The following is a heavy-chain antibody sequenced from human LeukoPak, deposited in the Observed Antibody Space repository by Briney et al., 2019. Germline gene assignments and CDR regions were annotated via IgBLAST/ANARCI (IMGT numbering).Heavy chain of an antibody. V-gene: IGHV3-30*02. J-gene: IGHJ5*02. Sequence: RPGGSLRLSCAASGFTFSSYGMHWVRQAPGKGLEWVAFIRYDGSNKYYADSVKGRFTISRDNSKNTLYLQMNSLRAEDTAVYYCAKVPAASVRFDPWGQGTLVTVSS. CDR3: AKVPAASVRFDP. D-gene: IGHD2-2*01. CDR1: GFTFSSYG. CDR2: IRYDGSNK.